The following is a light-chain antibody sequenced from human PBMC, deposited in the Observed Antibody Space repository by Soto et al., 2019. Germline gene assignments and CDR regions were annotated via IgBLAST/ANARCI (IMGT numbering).Light chain of an antibody. CDR1: SSNIGSNP. V-gene: IGLV1-44*01. CDR3: AAWDDSLNGPV. J-gene: IGLJ1*01. CDR2: SSN. Sequence: QSVLTQPPSASGTPGQRVTISGSGSSSNIGSNPVNWYQQLPGTAPKLLIYSSNQRPSGVPDRFSGAKSGTSASLAISGLQSEDEADYYCAAWDDSLNGPVFGTGTKVTVL.